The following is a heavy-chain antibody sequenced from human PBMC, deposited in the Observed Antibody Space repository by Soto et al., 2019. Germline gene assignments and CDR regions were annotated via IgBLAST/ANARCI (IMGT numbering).Heavy chain of an antibody. CDR1: GGSISSSSYY. V-gene: IGHV4-39*02. CDR2: IYYSGST. J-gene: IGHJ5*02. Sequence: PSETLSLTCTVSGGSISSSSYYWGWIRQPPGKGLEWIGSIYYSGSTYYNPSLKSGVTISVDTSKNQFSLKLSSVTAADTAVYYCARDGGPGSYFFWFDPWGQGALVT. CDR3: ARDGGPGSYFFWFDP. D-gene: IGHD3-10*01.